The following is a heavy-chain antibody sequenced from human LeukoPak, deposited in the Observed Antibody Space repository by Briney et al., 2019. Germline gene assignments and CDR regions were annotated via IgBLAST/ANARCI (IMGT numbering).Heavy chain of an antibody. J-gene: IGHJ4*02. CDR1: GGSFSGYY. Sequence: SETLSLTCAVYGGSFSGYYWGWIRQPPGKGLEWIGEINHSGSTNYNPSLKSRVTISVDTSKNQFSLKLSSVTAADTAVYYCAGQVRNRTARGYFDYWGQGTLVTVSS. V-gene: IGHV4-34*01. D-gene: IGHD1-14*01. CDR2: INHSGST. CDR3: AGQVRNRTARGYFDY.